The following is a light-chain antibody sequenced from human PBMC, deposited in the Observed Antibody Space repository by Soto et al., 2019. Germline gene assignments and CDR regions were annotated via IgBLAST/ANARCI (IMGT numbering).Light chain of an antibody. CDR1: QSVSSSY. V-gene: IGKV3D-20*01. CDR2: DAS. Sequence: EIVLPQSPATLSLSPGESSTLSCGASQSVSSSYLAWYQQKPGLATRLLIYDASSRATGIPDRFSGSGSGTDFTLTISRLEPEDFAVYYCQQYGSSSITFGQGKRLEIK. J-gene: IGKJ5*01. CDR3: QQYGSSSIT.